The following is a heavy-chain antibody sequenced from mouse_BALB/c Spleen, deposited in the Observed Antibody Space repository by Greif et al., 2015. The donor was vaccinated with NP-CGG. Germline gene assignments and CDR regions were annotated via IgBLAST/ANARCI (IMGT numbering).Heavy chain of an antibody. J-gene: IGHJ2*01. V-gene: IGHV5-6*01. Sequence: EVQLVESGGDLVKPGGSLKLSCAASGFTFSSYGMSWVRQTPDKRLEWVATTSSGGSYTYYPDSVKGRFTISRDNAKNTLYLQMSSLKSEDTAMYYCARQEGGSYYFDYWGQGTTLTVSS. CDR3: ARQEGGSYYFDY. CDR1: GFTFSSYG. CDR2: TSSGGSYT. D-gene: IGHD1-1*02.